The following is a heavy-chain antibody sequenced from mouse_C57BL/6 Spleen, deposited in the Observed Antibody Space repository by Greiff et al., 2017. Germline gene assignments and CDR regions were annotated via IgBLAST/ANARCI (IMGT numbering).Heavy chain of an antibody. V-gene: IGHV1-63*01. J-gene: IGHJ4*01. CDR3: ARAPLYYDYEDYYAMDY. Sequence: QVQLQQSGAELVRPGTSVKMSCKASGYTFTNYWIGWAKQRPGHGLEWIGDIYPGGGYTNYNEKFKGKATLTADKSSSTAYMQFSSLTSEDSAIYYCARAPLYYDYEDYYAMDYWGQGTSVTVSS. CDR1: GYTFTNYW. CDR2: IYPGGGYT. D-gene: IGHD2-4*01.